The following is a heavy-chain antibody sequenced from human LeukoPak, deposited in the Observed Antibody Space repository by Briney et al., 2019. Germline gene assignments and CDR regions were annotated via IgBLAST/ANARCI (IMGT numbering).Heavy chain of an antibody. D-gene: IGHD5-24*01. V-gene: IGHV4-34*01. CDR2: INHSGST. J-gene: IGHJ4*02. CDR3: ARDGVEMATIPN. CDR1: GGSFSGCY. Sequence: SETLSLTCAVYGGSFSGCYWSWIRQPPGKGLEWIGEINHSGSTNYNPSLKSRVTISVDTSKNQFSLKLSSVTAADTAVYYCARDGVEMATIPNWGQGTLVTVSS.